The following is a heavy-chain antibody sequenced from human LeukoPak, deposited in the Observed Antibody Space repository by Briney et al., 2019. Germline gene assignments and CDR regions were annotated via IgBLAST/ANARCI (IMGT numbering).Heavy chain of an antibody. CDR1: GGSISSYY. CDR2: IYYSGST. V-gene: IGHV4-59*12. J-gene: IGHJ4*02. CDR3: HYGDYEGDY. Sequence: PSETLSLTCTVSGGSISSYYWSWIRQPPGKGLEWIGYIYYSGSTNYNPSLKSRVTMSVDTSKNQFSLKLSSVTAADTAVYYCHYGDYEGDYWGQGTLVTVSS. D-gene: IGHD4-17*01.